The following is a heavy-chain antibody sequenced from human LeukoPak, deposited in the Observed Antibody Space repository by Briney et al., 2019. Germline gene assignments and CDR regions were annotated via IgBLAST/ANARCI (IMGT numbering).Heavy chain of an antibody. CDR1: GFTFRSYS. D-gene: IGHD3-16*01. V-gene: IGHV3-21*01. CDR2: ISSSGSYI. J-gene: IGHJ4*02. Sequence: PGGSLRLYCAASGFTFRSYSMNWVRQAPGKGLEWVSSISSSGSYIYYADSVRGRFTISRYNAKNSLYLQMNSLRAEDTALYYCARDRSTNSYAEYVFDYWGQGTLVTVSS. CDR3: ARDRSTNSYAEYVFDY.